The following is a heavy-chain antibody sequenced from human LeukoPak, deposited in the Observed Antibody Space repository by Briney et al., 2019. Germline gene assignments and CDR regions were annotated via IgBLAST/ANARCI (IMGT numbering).Heavy chain of an antibody. J-gene: IGHJ4*02. V-gene: IGHV3-23*01. CDR2: ISGSGGST. D-gene: IGHD6-6*01. CDR1: GFTFSSYA. Sequence: GGSLRLSCAASGFTFSSYAMSWVRQAPGKGLEWVSGISGSGGSTYYADSVKGRFTISRDNSKNTLYLQMNSLRAEDTAVYYCARYSSSSLDYWGQGTLVTVSS. CDR3: ARYSSSSLDY.